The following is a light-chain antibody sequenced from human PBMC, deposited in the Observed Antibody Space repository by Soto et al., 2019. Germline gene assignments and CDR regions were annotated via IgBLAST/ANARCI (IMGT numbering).Light chain of an antibody. J-gene: IGKJ1*01. CDR1: QSISSTF. CDR2: GAS. Sequence: EIVLTQSPGTLSLSPGERATLSCRASQSISSTFLAWYQHKPGQAPRVLIYGASRSATGIPDRYSGRGSGTDFTLTISILEPEDSAVYYCQQYESSWTFGQGTKVEMK. CDR3: QQYESSWT. V-gene: IGKV3-20*01.